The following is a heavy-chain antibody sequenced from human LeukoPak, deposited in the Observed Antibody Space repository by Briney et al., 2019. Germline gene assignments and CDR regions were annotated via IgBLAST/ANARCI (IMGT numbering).Heavy chain of an antibody. CDR1: GYSISSGYF. V-gene: IGHV4-38-2*02. Sequence: SETLSLTCIVSGYSISSGYFWGWIRQPPGKGLEWIGRIYHSGSTYYFPSLKSRVTISVDTSKSQFSLRLSSVTAADTAVYYCARDVEYCSGSWCYGWFDPWGQGTLVTVSS. CDR2: IYHSGST. CDR3: ARDVEYCSGSWCYGWFDP. J-gene: IGHJ5*02. D-gene: IGHD2-15*01.